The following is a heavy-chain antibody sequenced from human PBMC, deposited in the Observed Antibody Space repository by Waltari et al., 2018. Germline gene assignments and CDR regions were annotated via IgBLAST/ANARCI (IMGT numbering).Heavy chain of an antibody. CDR3: AKDRGSYRSSLDV. CDR1: RLTFSYYF. Sequence: EARRLTFSYYFMYWVRQAPGKGLEWVSTINTGGDGTWYTDSVKGRFTISKENAKNTLYLQMDSLRVEDTAVYYCAKDRGSYRSSLDVWGRGLLVTVSS. D-gene: IGHD6-6*01. CDR2: INTGGDGT. J-gene: IGHJ4*02. V-gene: IGHV3-74*01.